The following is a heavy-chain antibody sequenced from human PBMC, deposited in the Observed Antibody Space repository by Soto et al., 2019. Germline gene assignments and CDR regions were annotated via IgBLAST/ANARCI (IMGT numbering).Heavy chain of an antibody. CDR1: VYSISIGYY. J-gene: IGHJ5*02. V-gene: IGHV4-38-2*02. Sequence: PSETLSLTCAVSVYSISIGYYWGWIRQPPGKGLEWIGSIYHSGSTYYSPSLKSRVTISVDTSKNQFSLKLSSVTAADTAVYYCAREWELLNWFDPWGQGTLVTVSS. D-gene: IGHD1-26*01. CDR3: AREWELLNWFDP. CDR2: IYHSGST.